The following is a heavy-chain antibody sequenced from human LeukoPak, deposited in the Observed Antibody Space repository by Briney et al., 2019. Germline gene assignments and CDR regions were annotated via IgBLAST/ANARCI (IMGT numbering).Heavy chain of an antibody. CDR2: ISGSGGST. CDR3: AKEPDSSGYYYGTHFDY. J-gene: IGHJ4*02. D-gene: IGHD3-22*01. Sequence: GGSLRLSCAASGFTYSSYATSWVRQAPGKGLEWVSAISGSGGSTYYADSVKGRFTISRDNSKNTLYLQMNSLRAEDTAVYYCAKEPDSSGYYYGTHFDYWGQGTLVTVSS. V-gene: IGHV3-23*01. CDR1: GFTYSSYA.